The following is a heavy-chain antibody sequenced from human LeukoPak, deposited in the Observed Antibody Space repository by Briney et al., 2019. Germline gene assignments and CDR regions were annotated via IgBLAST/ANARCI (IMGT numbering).Heavy chain of an antibody. CDR1: GFTFSSFE. CDR3: ANTGNSRGAY. J-gene: IGHJ4*02. Sequence: GGSLRLSCAASGFTFSSFEMNWVRQAPGKGLEWLSYITSSGSITHYADSVEGRFTISRDNAKNPLYLQMNSLRAEDTAVYYCANTGNSRGAYWGQGTLVTVSS. V-gene: IGHV3-48*03. CDR2: ITSSGSIT. D-gene: IGHD2/OR15-2a*01.